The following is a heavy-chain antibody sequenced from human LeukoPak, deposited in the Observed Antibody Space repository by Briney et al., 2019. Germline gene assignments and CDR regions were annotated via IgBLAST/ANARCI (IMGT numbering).Heavy chain of an antibody. CDR2: ISTTSTYI. CDR3: ARDTYNWNYGYDY. V-gene: IGHV3-21*01. CDR1: GFPFRSYS. Sequence: GGSLRLSCAASGFPFRSYSMNWVRQAPGKGLEWVSSISTTSTYIYYVDSVKGRFTISRDNAKNSLYLQMNSLRAEDTAVYYCARDTYNWNYGYDYWGQGTLVTVSS. D-gene: IGHD1-7*01. J-gene: IGHJ4*02.